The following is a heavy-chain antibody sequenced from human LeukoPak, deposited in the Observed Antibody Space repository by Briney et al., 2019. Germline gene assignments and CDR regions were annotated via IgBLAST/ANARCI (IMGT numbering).Heavy chain of an antibody. CDR3: AELGITMIGGV. D-gene: IGHD3-10*02. CDR1: GFTFSNYW. J-gene: IGHJ6*04. Sequence: GGSLRLSCAASGFTFSNYWMHWVRHAPGKGLVWVSHINSDESSASYADSVKGRFTISRDNAKNTLYLQMNSLRAEDTAVYYCAELGITMIGGVWGKGTTVTISS. V-gene: IGHV3-74*01. CDR2: INSDESSA.